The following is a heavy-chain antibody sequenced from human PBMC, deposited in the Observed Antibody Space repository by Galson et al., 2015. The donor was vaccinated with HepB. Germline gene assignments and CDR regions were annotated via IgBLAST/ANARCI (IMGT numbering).Heavy chain of an antibody. CDR1: GYTFTSYA. V-gene: IGHV1-3*01. D-gene: IGHD7-27*01. Sequence: SVKVSCKASGYTFTSYAMHWVRQAPGQRLEWMGWINAGNGNTKYSQKFQGRVTITRDTSASTAYMELSSLRSEDTAVYYCARVKRSWATYYFDYWGQGTLVTVSS. J-gene: IGHJ4*02. CDR3: ARVKRSWATYYFDY. CDR2: INAGNGNT.